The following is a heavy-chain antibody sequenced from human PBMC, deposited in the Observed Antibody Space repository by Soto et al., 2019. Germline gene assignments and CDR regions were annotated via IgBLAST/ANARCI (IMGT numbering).Heavy chain of an antibody. V-gene: IGHV3-33*01. CDR1: GFTFSSYG. CDR2: IWYDGSNK. D-gene: IGHD3-22*01. Sequence: PGGSLRLSCAASGFTFSSYGMHWVRQAPGKGLECVAVIWYDGSNKYYADSVKGRFTISRDNSKNTLSLQMNSLRAEDTAVYYCARDKLNYYDSSGYFPTFDYWGQGTLVTVSS. CDR3: ARDKLNYYDSSGYFPTFDY. J-gene: IGHJ4*02.